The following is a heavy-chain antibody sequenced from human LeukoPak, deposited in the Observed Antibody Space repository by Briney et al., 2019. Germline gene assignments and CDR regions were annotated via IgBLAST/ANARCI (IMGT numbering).Heavy chain of an antibody. CDR2: INPNNGGT. CDR3: GSRFWRVYYGSRRYHGVFDI. Sequence: ASVKVSCKASGYTFIGYYMRWMRQAPGQGLEYMGWINPNNGGTNYAQKLQGRVTMTTDTSTSTAYMELSSLRSDDTAVYYSGSRFWRVYYGSRRYHGVFDIWGEGTMVTVS. CDR1: GYTFIGYY. D-gene: IGHD3-10*01. V-gene: IGHV1-2*02. J-gene: IGHJ3*02.